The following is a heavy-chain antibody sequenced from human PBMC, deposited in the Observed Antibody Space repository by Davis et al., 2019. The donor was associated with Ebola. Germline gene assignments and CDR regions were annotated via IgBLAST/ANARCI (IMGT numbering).Heavy chain of an antibody. CDR1: GGTFSSSA. V-gene: IGHV1-69*13. Sequence: AASVKVSCKASGGTFSSSAISWVRQAPGQGLEWMGGIIPVFGTANYAQKFQGRVTITADESTSTAYMELSRLRSDDTAVYYCARDLVGAAAARYYYYYGMDVWGQGTTVTVSS. J-gene: IGHJ6*02. CDR2: IIPVFGTA. CDR3: ARDLVGAAAARYYYYYGMDV. D-gene: IGHD1-26*01.